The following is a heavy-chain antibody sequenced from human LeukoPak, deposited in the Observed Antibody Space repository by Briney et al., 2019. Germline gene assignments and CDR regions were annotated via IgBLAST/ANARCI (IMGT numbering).Heavy chain of an antibody. CDR2: INNDGSST. CDR3: SGGGSIAVAGY. D-gene: IGHD6-19*01. CDR1: GFTFSSYG. Sequence: GGSLRLSCVASGFTFSSYGMHWVRQAPGKGLEWVSRINNDGSSTNYADSVKGRFTISRDNAKNTLYLQMNSLRAEDTAVYYCSGGGSIAVAGYWGQGTLVTVSS. V-gene: IGHV3-74*01. J-gene: IGHJ4*02.